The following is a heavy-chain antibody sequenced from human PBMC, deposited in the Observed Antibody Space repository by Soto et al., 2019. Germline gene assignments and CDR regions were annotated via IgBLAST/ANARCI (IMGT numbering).Heavy chain of an antibody. Sequence: QVQLQESGPGLVKPSETLSLTCTVSGGSVSSGSYYWSWIRQPPGKGLEWIGYIYYSGSTNYNPSLKSRVTISVDTSKNQFSLKLSSVTAADTAVYYCARNIAAAGHRNNWFDPWGQGTLVTVSS. CDR1: GGSVSSGSYY. V-gene: IGHV4-61*01. CDR3: ARNIAAAGHRNNWFDP. D-gene: IGHD6-13*01. CDR2: IYYSGST. J-gene: IGHJ5*02.